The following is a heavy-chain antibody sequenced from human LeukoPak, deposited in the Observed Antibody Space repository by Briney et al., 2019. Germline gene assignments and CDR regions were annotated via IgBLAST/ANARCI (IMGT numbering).Heavy chain of an antibody. Sequence: GGSLRLSCAASGFTFSSYGMHWVRQAPGKGLEWVAVISYDGSNKYYADSVKGRFTISRDNSKNTLYLQMNSLRAEDTAVYYRARDSRGYCSGGSCYGLNWFDPWGQGTLVTVSS. CDR3: ARDSRGYCSGGSCYGLNWFDP. CDR1: GFTFSSYG. J-gene: IGHJ5*02. D-gene: IGHD2-15*01. V-gene: IGHV3-30*03. CDR2: ISYDGSNK.